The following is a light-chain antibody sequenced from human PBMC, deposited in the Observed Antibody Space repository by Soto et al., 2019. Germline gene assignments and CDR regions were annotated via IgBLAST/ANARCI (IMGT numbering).Light chain of an antibody. V-gene: IGKV2-28*01. CDR2: LGS. Sequence: EIVLTQSPLSLPVTPGEPASISCRSSQNLLHSNGYNYLNWYLQKPGQSPQLLLYLGSNRASGVPDRFSGSGSGTDFTLTINRVEAEDVGLYFCAQGLATPFTFGGGTKVEIK. J-gene: IGKJ4*01. CDR3: AQGLATPFT. CDR1: QNLLHSNGYNY.